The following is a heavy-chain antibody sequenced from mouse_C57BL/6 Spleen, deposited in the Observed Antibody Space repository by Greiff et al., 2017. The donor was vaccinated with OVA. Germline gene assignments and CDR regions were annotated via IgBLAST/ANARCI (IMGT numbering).Heavy chain of an antibody. CDR1: GYTFTSYW. Sequence: QVQLQQPGAELVMPGASVKLSCKASGYTFTSYWMHWVKQRPGQGLEWIGEIDPSDSYTNYNQKFKGKSTLTVDKSSSTAYMQLSSLTSEDSAVYYCARSDGYPDYWAKAPLSQSPQ. V-gene: IGHV1-69*01. J-gene: IGHJ2*01. CDR3: ARSDGYPDY. D-gene: IGHD2-3*01. CDR2: IDPSDSYT.